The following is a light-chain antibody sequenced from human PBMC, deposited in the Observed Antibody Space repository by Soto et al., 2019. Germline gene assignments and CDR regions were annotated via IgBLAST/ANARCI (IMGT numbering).Light chain of an antibody. V-gene: IGKV1-5*03. CDR1: QSFSIW. J-gene: IGKJ1*01. Sequence: DIPMTQSPSTLSASVGDRVTISCRASQSFSIWLAWYQQKPGKAPNLLIYKTSSLETGGPSRFSGSGSGTEFTLTISRLQPDDFAAYYCQHYSDYSLTFGEGTKVEVK. CDR2: KTS. CDR3: QHYSDYSLT.